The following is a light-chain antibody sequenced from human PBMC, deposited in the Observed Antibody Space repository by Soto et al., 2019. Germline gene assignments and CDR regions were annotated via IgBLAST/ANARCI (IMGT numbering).Light chain of an antibody. CDR2: AAS. J-gene: IGKJ4*01. CDR3: LQSYSSPLT. CDR1: HTIIRY. V-gene: IGKV1-39*01. Sequence: DIQMTQSPSSLSASVGDRVTITCRASHTIIRYLSWYQQKPGRAPKLLIYAASNLNSGVPSRFSGSGSGTDFSLTISNLQTEDFATYYWLQSYSSPLTFGGGTRVEIK.